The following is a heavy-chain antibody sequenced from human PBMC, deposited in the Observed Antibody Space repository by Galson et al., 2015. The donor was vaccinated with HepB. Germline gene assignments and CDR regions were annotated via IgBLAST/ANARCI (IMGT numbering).Heavy chain of an antibody. V-gene: IGHV3-30-3*01. CDR3: ARVGAQILEWLSYYYYYGMDV. Sequence: SLRLSCAASGFTFSSYAMHWVRQAPGKGLEWVAVISYDGSNKYYADSVKGRFTISRDNSKNTLYLQMNSLRAEDTAVYYCARVGAQILEWLSYYYYYGMDVWGQGTTVTVSS. D-gene: IGHD3-3*01. CDR1: GFTFSSYA. J-gene: IGHJ6*02. CDR2: ISYDGSNK.